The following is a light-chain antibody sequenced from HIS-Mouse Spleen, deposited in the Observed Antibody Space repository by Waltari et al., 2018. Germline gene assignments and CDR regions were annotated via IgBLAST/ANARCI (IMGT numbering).Light chain of an antibody. CDR2: EVS. CDR3: SSYTSSSIWV. CDR1: NSDVGGYND. Sequence: QSALTQTASVSGSPGQSITISCTGPNSDVGGYNDVSWYQQHPGKAPKLMIYEVSNRPSGVSNRFSGSKSGNTASLTISGLQAEDEADYYCSSYTSSSIWVFGGGTKLTVL. J-gene: IGLJ3*02. V-gene: IGLV2-14*01.